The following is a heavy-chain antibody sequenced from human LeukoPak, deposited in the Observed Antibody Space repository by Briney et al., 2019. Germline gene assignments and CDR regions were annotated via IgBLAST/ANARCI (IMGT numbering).Heavy chain of an antibody. CDR2: IYSGGST. CDR3: AKGLTGTPFDY. J-gene: IGHJ4*02. V-gene: IGHV3-53*01. CDR1: GFTVSSNY. Sequence: PGGSLRLSCAASGFTVSSNYMSWVRQAPGKGLEWVSVIYSGGSTYYADSVKGRFTISRDNSKNTLYLQMNSLRAEDTAVYYCAKGLTGTPFDYWGQGTLVTVSS. D-gene: IGHD1-7*01.